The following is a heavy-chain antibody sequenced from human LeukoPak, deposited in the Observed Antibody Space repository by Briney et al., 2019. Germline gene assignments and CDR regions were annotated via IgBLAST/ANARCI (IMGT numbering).Heavy chain of an antibody. V-gene: IGHV4-34*01. CDR3: ANSRIHSGYRKPVQGIDY. CDR1: GGSFSGYY. Sequence: PSETPSLTCAVYGGSFSGYYWSWIRQPPGKGLEWIGEINHSGSTNYNPSLKSRVTISVDTSKNQFSLKLSSVTAADTAVYYCANSRIHSGYRKPVQGIDYWGQGTLVTVSS. D-gene: IGHD5-12*01. CDR2: INHSGST. J-gene: IGHJ4*02.